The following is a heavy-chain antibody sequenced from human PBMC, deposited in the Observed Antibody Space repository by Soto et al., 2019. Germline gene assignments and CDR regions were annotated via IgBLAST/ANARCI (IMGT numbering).Heavy chain of an antibody. J-gene: IGHJ5*02. CDR3: ARGYSSGYPYNWFDP. CDR1: GGSISSGDYY. V-gene: IGHV4-30-4*01. Sequence: PSETLSLTCTVSGGSISSGDYYWSWTRQPPGKGLEWIGYIYYSGSTYYNPSLKSRVTISVDTSKNQFSLKLSSVTAADTAVYYCARGYSSGYPYNWFDPWGQGTLVTVSS. CDR2: IYYSGST. D-gene: IGHD3-22*01.